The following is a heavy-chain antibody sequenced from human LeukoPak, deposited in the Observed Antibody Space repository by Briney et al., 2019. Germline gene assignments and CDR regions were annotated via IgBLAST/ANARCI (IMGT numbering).Heavy chain of an antibody. Sequence: GGSLRLSCAASGFTFSDYYMTWIRQAPGKGLEWVAVISYDGSNKYYADSVKGRFTISRDNSKNTLYLQLNSLRPEDTAVYYCARDQLAYSGYDTLFDYWGQGTLVTVSS. D-gene: IGHD5-12*01. J-gene: IGHJ4*02. CDR2: ISYDGSNK. CDR3: ARDQLAYSGYDTLFDY. CDR1: GFTFSDYY. V-gene: IGHV3-30-3*01.